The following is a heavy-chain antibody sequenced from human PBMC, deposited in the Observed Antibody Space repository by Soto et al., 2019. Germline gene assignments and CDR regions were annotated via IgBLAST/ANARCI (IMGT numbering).Heavy chain of an antibody. Sequence: EVQLVESGGGLVKPGGSLRLSCAASGFTFSSYSMNWVRQAPGKGLEWVSSISSSSSYIYYADSVKGRFTISRDNAKNSLYLQMNSLRAEDTAVYYCARDRGYSYGGSVDYYYGMDVWGQGTTVTVSS. D-gene: IGHD5-18*01. CDR1: GFTFSSYS. CDR3: ARDRGYSYGGSVDYYYGMDV. CDR2: ISSSSSYI. J-gene: IGHJ6*02. V-gene: IGHV3-21*01.